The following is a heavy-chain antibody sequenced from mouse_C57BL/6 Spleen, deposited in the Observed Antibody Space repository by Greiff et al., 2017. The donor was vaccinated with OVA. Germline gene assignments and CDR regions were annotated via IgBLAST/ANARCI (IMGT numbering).Heavy chain of an antibody. CDR1: GFSLTSYG. V-gene: IGHV2-2*01. CDR2: IWSGGST. CDR3: ARRTGTGGFAY. D-gene: IGHD4-1*01. J-gene: IGHJ3*01. Sequence: VKLMESGPGLVQPSQSLSITCPVSGFSLTSYGVHWVRQSPGKGLEWLGVIWSGGSTDYNAAFISRLSISKDNSKSQVFFKMNSLQADDTAIYYCARRTGTGGFAYWGQGTLVTVSA.